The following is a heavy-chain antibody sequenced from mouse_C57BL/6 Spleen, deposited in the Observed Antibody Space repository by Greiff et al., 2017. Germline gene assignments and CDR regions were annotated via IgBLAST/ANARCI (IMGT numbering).Heavy chain of an antibody. CDR3: ARDYYGSSLRYFDV. Sequence: QVQLQQSGAELARPGASVKLSCKASGYTFTSYGISWVKQRTGQGLEWIGEIYPRSGNTYYNEKFKGKATLTADKSSSTAYMELRSLTSEDPAVYFCARDYYGSSLRYFDVWGTGTTVTVSS. CDR1: GYTFTSYG. D-gene: IGHD1-1*01. CDR2: IYPRSGNT. V-gene: IGHV1-81*01. J-gene: IGHJ1*03.